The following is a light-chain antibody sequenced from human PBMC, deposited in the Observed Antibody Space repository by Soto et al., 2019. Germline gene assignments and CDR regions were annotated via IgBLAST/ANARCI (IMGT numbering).Light chain of an antibody. V-gene: IGLV2-14*03. CDR2: DVS. CDR3: NSYTRSSAYA. Sequence: QSALTQPASVSGSPGQSISLSCTGTSSDIGAYNYVSWYQQLPGKAPKVMIYDVSNRPSGVSDRFSGSKSGNTASLTISGLQAEDEADYYCNSYTRSSAYAFGTGTKVTVL. CDR1: SSDIGAYNY. J-gene: IGLJ1*01.